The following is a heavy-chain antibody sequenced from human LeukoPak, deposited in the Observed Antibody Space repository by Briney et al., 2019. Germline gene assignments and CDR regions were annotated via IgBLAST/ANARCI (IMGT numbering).Heavy chain of an antibody. Sequence: SQTLSPTCAVSGGSISSGGYSWSWIRQPPGKGLEWIGYIYYSGSTYYNPSLKSRVTISVDRSKNQFSLKLSSVTAADTAVYYCARGGRYGSGSYRYYFDYWGQGTLVTVSS. CDR1: GGSISSGGYS. D-gene: IGHD3-10*01. CDR2: IYYSGST. CDR3: ARGGRYGSGSYRYYFDY. J-gene: IGHJ4*02. V-gene: IGHV4-30-2*01.